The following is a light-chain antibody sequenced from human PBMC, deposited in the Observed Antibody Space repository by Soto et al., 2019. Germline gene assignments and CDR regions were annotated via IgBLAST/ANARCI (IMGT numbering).Light chain of an antibody. CDR2: KAS. CDR1: QSIDIW. J-gene: IGKJ4*01. Sequence: DIQMTQSPSTLSASVGDGVTITCRASQSIDIWLAWYQKKPGKAPKLLIYKASSLESEVPSRFSGSGSGTEFTLTISSLQPDDFATYYCQQYLSYPLAFGGGTKVDIK. V-gene: IGKV1-5*03. CDR3: QQYLSYPLA.